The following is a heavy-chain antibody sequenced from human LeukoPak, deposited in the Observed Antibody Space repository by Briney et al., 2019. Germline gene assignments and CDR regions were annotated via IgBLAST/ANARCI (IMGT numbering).Heavy chain of an antibody. D-gene: IGHD4-17*01. J-gene: IGHJ4*02. Sequence: QAGGSLRLSCAGPGFSFSTYAMRWVRQAPGKGLGWVSAISGSGDKTYYADSVKGRFTVSRDDSKNTLYLQMSSLRAEDTAVYYCAKYYGGYAYFDYWGQGTLVTVSS. CDR2: ISGSGDKT. V-gene: IGHV3-23*01. CDR1: GFSFSTYA. CDR3: AKYYGGYAYFDY.